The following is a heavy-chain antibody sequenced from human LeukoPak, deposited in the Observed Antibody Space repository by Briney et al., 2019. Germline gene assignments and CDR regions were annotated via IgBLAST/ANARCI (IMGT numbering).Heavy chain of an antibody. CDR1: GFTFSSYV. D-gene: IGHD2-15*01. CDR3: AAGQGWQFDF. CDR2: MKQDGSEK. V-gene: IGHV3-7*05. Sequence: GGSLRLSCLGTGFTFSSYVMSWVRQAPGKGLEWVANMKQDGSEKYYVDSVKGRFTISRDNAKNVLYLQMNSLRDEDTPVYYCAAGQGWQFDFWGQGTLVTVSS. J-gene: IGHJ4*02.